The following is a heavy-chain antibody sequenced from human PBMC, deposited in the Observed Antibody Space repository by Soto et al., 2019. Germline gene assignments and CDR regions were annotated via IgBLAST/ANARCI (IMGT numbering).Heavy chain of an antibody. CDR3: ARDREFGYGSGSSHY. J-gene: IGHJ4*02. Sequence: ASVKVSCKASGYTFTSYAIHWVRQAPGQRLEWMGWINAYNGNTNYAQKLQGRVTMTTDTSTGTAYMELRSLRSDDTAVYYCARDREFGYGSGSSHYWGQGTLVTVSS. CDR1: GYTFTSYA. V-gene: IGHV1-18*01. D-gene: IGHD3-10*01. CDR2: INAYNGNT.